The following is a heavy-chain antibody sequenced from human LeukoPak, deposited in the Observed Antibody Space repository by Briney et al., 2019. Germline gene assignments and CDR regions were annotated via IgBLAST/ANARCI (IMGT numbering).Heavy chain of an antibody. V-gene: IGHV3-23*01. CDR3: ARDPVSTSGEGYFDY. J-gene: IGHJ4*02. Sequence: GGSLRLSCAASGFTFSSYAISWVRQAPGKGLEWVSGISDSGGSTYYADSVKGRFTISRDNSKNTLYLQMNSLRAEDTAVYYCARDPVSTSGEGYFDYWGQGTLVTVSS. CDR1: GFTFSSYA. CDR2: ISDSGGST. D-gene: IGHD2-2*01.